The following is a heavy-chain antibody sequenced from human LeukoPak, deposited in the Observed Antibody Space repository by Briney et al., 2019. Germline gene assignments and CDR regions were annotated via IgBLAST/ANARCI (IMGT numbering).Heavy chain of an antibody. Sequence: ASVKVSCKASGYTFTSYYMRWVRQAPGQGLEWMGIINPSGGSTSYAQKFQGRVTMTRGTSTSTVYMELSSLRSEDTAVYYCARWAQSGTMVRGANPGNCFDYWGQGTLVTVSS. D-gene: IGHD3-10*01. J-gene: IGHJ4*02. V-gene: IGHV1-46*01. CDR1: GYTFTSYY. CDR3: ARWAQSGTMVRGANPGNCFDY. CDR2: INPSGGST.